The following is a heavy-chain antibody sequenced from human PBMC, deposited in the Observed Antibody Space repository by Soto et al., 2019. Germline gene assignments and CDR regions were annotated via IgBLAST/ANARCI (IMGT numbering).Heavy chain of an antibody. CDR3: STGSPFSGSVCDY. J-gene: IGHJ4*02. CDR2: IKSNSAGETT. Sequence: EVQLVESGGGLVKPGGSLRLSCAASGFSFRTTWMAWVRQAPGKGLEWVGRIKSNSAGETTDYADPVKGRFTISRDDSKDTLYLHMDSLETGDTAVYYCSTGSPFSGSVCDYWGQGTRVTVSS. D-gene: IGHD1-26*01. CDR1: GFSFRTTW. V-gene: IGHV3-15*05.